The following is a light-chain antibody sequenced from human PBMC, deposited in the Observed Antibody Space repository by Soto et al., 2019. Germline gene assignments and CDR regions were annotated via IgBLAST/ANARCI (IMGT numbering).Light chain of an antibody. CDR2: DVS. V-gene: IGKV1-5*01. CDR3: QQYNTFWT. Sequence: DIQMTQSPSTLSASVGDRVTITCRASQSISSWLAWYQQKPGKAPKLLIYDVSSLESGVPPRFSGSGSGTEFTLTISSLQPDDFATYYCQQYNTFWTFGQGTKV. CDR1: QSISSW. J-gene: IGKJ1*01.